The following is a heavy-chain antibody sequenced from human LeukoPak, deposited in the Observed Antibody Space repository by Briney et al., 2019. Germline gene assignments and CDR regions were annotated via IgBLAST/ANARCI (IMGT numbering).Heavy chain of an antibody. CDR1: GFTFTTFG. CDR3: AKINNNDDY. D-gene: IGHD1/OR15-1a*01. V-gene: IGHV3-30*18. Sequence: GRSLRLSCAASGFTFTTFGIHWVRQAPGKGLEWVAAISPHGDIEYYTDSVKGRFTISRDNSKNMIYLQMNSLRGEDSAEYYCAKINNNDDYWGQGNLVTVSS. CDR2: ISPHGDIE. J-gene: IGHJ4*02.